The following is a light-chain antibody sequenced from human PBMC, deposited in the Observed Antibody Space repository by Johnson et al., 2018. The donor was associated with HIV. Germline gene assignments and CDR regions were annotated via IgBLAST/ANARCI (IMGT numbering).Light chain of an antibody. J-gene: IGLJ1*01. CDR3: GTWDSSLSVYV. CDR1: SSNIGKNS. CDR2: DTD. V-gene: IGLV1-51*01. Sequence: QSVLTQPPSVSAAPGQKVTIPCSGSSSNIGKNSVSWYQQLPGTAPKLLIYDTDKRPSGIPDRFSGSKSGTSATLGISGLQTGDEADYYCGTWDSSLSVYVFGSVTKVTVL.